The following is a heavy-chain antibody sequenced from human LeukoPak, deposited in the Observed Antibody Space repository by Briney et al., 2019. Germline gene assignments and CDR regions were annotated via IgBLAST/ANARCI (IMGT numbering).Heavy chain of an antibody. Sequence: ASVKVSCKTSGYTFVNYYIHWVRQAPGQGLEWMGIFNPRGSSARYAHNFQGRLTMTRDTSTTTVYMELSSLRSEDTAVYYCARDPINSSWFSENWFDPWGQGTPVTVSS. CDR2: FNPRGSSA. CDR1: GYTFVNYY. J-gene: IGHJ5*02. CDR3: ARDPINSSWFSENWFDP. V-gene: IGHV1-46*01. D-gene: IGHD2-2*01.